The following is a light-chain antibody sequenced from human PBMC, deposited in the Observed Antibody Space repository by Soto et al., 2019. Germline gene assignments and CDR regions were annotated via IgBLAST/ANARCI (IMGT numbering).Light chain of an antibody. V-gene: IGLV1-40*01. J-gene: IGLJ3*02. CDR2: GNT. CDR3: QSLVSSPSVRV. Sequence: QSVLTQPPSVSGAPGQRVTISCTGSSSNIGAGHDVHWYQQVPGTAPKLLVSGNTNRPSGVPFRFSCSNSGTSASLPITGSRAEDEADYACQSLVSSPSVRVFGGGTKLTVL. CDR1: SSNIGAGHD.